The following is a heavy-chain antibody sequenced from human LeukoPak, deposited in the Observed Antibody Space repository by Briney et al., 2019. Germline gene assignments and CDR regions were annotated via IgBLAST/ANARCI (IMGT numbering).Heavy chain of an antibody. CDR3: ARTPALGGSYYNGYYFDY. D-gene: IGHD1-26*01. Sequence: KHGESLKISCKGSGYSFTSYWIGWVRQMPGKGLEWMGIIYPGDSDTRYSPSFQGQVTISADKSISTAYLQWSSLKASDTAMYYCARTPALGGSYYNGYYFDYWGQGTLVTVSS. J-gene: IGHJ4*02. CDR1: GYSFTSYW. V-gene: IGHV5-51*01. CDR2: IYPGDSDT.